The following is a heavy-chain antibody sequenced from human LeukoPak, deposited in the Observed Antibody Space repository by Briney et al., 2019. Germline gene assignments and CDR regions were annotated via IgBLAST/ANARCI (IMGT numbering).Heavy chain of an antibody. V-gene: IGHV3-23*01. D-gene: IGHD3-10*01. J-gene: IGHJ3*02. CDR1: GFTFSSYA. CDR3: ARGGASHDAFDI. CDR2: ISGSGGST. Sequence: GGSLRLSCAASGFTFSSYAMSWVRQAPGKGLEWVPAISGSGGSTYYADSVKGRFTISRDNSKNTLYLQMNSLRAEDTAVYYCARGGASHDAFDIWGQGTMVTVSS.